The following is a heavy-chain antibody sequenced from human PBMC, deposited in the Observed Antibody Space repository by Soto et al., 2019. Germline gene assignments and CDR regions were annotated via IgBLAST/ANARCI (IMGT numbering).Heavy chain of an antibody. CDR2: ISAYNGNT. CDR3: ARVELLWFGELLAY. J-gene: IGHJ4*02. Sequence: ASVKVSCKASGYTFTSYGISWLRQAPGQGLEWMGWISAYNGNTNYAQKLQGRVTMTTDTSTSTAYMELRSLRSDDTAVYYCARVELLWFGELLAYWGQGTLVTVSS. V-gene: IGHV1-18*01. CDR1: GYTFTSYG. D-gene: IGHD3-10*01.